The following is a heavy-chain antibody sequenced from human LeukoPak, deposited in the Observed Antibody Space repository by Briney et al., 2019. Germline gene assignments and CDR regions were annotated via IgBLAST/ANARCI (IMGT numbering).Heavy chain of an antibody. Sequence: GASVKVSCKASGGTFSSYAISWVRQAPGQGLEWMGGIIPIFGTANYAQKFQGRVTITADESTSTAYMELSSLRSEDTAVYYCARGLVAAAAGHSGYYYYMDVWGKGTTVTISS. D-gene: IGHD6-13*01. CDR3: ARGLVAAAAGHSGYYYYMDV. CDR1: GGTFSSYA. V-gene: IGHV1-69*13. CDR2: IIPIFGTA. J-gene: IGHJ6*03.